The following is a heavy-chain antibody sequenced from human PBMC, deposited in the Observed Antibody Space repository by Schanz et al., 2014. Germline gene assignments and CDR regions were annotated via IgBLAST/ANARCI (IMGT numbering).Heavy chain of an antibody. CDR1: GFTFSSYW. CDR2: INPAGTFT. Sequence: EIHLVESGGGLVMPGGSLRLSCAASGFTFSSYWMHWVRQAPGKGLVWVSRINPAGTFTNYADSVKGRFTVSRDNTKSTLYLQMNTLRGEDTAVYYCARKTDSSGTGDYWGQGTLVTVSS. V-gene: IGHV3-74*02. D-gene: IGHD6-19*01. J-gene: IGHJ4*02. CDR3: ARKTDSSGTGDY.